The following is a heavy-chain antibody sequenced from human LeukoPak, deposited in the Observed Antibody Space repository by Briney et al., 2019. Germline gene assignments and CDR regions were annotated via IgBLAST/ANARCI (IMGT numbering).Heavy chain of an antibody. CDR2: IYHSGST. CDR1: GGSFSGYY. V-gene: IGHV4-34*01. D-gene: IGHD3-22*01. J-gene: IGHJ5*02. CDR3: ARDLSGYYDSSGPRGFDP. Sequence: PSETLSLTCAVYGGSFSGYYWSWIRQPPGKGLEWIGEIYHSGSTNYNPSLKSRVTISVDKSKNQFSLKLSSVTAADTAVYYCARDLSGYYDSSGPRGFDPWGQGTLVTVSS.